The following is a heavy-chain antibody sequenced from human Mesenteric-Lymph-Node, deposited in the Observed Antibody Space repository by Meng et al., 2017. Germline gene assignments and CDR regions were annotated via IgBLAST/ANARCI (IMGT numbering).Heavy chain of an antibody. CDR1: GYTFTGYY. J-gene: IGHJ5*02. V-gene: IGHV1-46*01. CDR3: ARDNSDSSTSWWFDL. CDR2: INPSGDRA. Sequence: ASVKVSCKASGYTFTGYYMHWVRQAPGQGLEWMGEINPSGDRAVYAQKFQGRLSMTRDTSTSTLYMELSSLRFEDTAAYYCARDNSDSSTSWWFDLWGQGTLVTVSS. D-gene: IGHD4-23*01.